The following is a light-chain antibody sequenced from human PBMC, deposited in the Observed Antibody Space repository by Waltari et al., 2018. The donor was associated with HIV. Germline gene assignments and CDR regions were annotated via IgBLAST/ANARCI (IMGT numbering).Light chain of an antibody. J-gene: IGKJ4*01. CDR1: QDIGSH. Sequence: DLRMPQSPSSLSLSVGDRITITCQTSQDIGSHLNCLQQKAGQAPQLSSHHASDLQPGVPSRFAGGGSGSNFSFSITSLQPEDLGVYFCQQFHLLPLTFGGGT. CDR2: HAS. V-gene: IGKV1-33*01. CDR3: QQFHLLPLT.